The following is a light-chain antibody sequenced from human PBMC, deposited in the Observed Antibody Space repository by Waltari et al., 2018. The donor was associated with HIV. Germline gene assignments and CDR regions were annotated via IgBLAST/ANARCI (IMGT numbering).Light chain of an antibody. CDR3: NSRDSSGNHYV. V-gene: IGLV3-19*01. J-gene: IGLJ1*01. CDR2: GKN. CDR1: SLRSYY. Sequence: SSELTQDPAVSVALGQTVRITCQGDSLRSYYASWYQQKPGQATVLVIYGKNNRPSGIPDRFSGSSSGNTASLTITGAQAEDEAYYYCNSRDSSGNHYVFGTGTKVTVL.